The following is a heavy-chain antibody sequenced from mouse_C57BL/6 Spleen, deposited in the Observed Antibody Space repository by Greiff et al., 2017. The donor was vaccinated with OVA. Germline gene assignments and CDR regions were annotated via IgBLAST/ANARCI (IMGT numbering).Heavy chain of an antibody. Sequence: VHLVESGAELARPGASVKMSCKASGYTFTSYTMHWVKQRPGQGLEWIGYINPSSGYTKYNQKFKDKATLTADKSSSTAYMQLSSLTSEDSAVYYCARYDYDEAMDYWGQGTSVTVSS. J-gene: IGHJ4*01. CDR3: ARYDYDEAMDY. CDR2: INPSSGYT. CDR1: GYTFTSYT. D-gene: IGHD2-4*01. V-gene: IGHV1-4*01.